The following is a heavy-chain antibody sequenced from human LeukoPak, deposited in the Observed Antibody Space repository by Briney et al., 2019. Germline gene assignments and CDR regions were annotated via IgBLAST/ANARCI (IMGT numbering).Heavy chain of an antibody. CDR1: GLTFDDYG. CDR3: ARVSTIFGVSGGFDY. V-gene: IGHV3-20*04. J-gene: IGHJ4*02. Sequence: PGGSLRLSCAASGLTFDDYGMSWVRQAPGKWLEWGSGINWNARSTGSADSVKGRCTISRANAKNSSYLPMNSLRPEDTALYYCARVSTIFGVSGGFDYWGQGTLVTVSS. D-gene: IGHD3-3*01. CDR2: INWNARST.